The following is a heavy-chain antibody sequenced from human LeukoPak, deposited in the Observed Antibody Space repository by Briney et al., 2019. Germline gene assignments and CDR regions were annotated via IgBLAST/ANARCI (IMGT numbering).Heavy chain of an antibody. CDR2: FDPEDGET. Sequence: ASVKVSCKASGYTLTELSMHWVRQAPGKGLEWMGGFDPEDGETIYAQRFQGRVTMTEDTSTDTAYVELSSLRSEDTAVYYCASGRGTMGSSWDYYYYGMDVWGQGTTVTVSS. V-gene: IGHV1-24*01. CDR3: ASGRGTMGSSWDYYYYGMDV. D-gene: IGHD6-13*01. J-gene: IGHJ6*02. CDR1: GYTLTELS.